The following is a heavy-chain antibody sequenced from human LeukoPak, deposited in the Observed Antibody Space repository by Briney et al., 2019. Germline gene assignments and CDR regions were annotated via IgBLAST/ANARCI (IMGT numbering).Heavy chain of an antibody. V-gene: IGHV3-30-3*01. Sequence: GRSLRLSCAASGFTFSSYAMHWVRQAPGKGLEWVAVISYDGSNKYYADSVKGRFTISRDNSKNTLYLQMNSLRAEDTAVYYCAKDVVAAGTGGYYFDYWGQGTLVTVSS. D-gene: IGHD6-13*01. J-gene: IGHJ4*02. CDR2: ISYDGSNK. CDR1: GFTFSSYA. CDR3: AKDVVAAGTGGYYFDY.